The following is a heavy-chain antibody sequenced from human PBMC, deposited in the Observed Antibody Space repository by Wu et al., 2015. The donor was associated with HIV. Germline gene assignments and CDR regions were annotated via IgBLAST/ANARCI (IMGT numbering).Heavy chain of an antibody. CDR1: GYTFTGYY. CDR2: INPNSGGT. D-gene: IGHD2-21*02. J-gene: IGHJ6*02. V-gene: IGHV1-2*02. CDR3: ARGNCGGDCSSFYYYYYGMDI. Sequence: QVQLVQSGAEVKKPGASVKVSCKASGYTFTGYYMHWVRQAPGQGLEWMGWINPNSGGTNYAQKFQGRVTMTRDTSISTAYMELSRLRSDDTAVYYCARGNCGGDCSSFYYYYYGMDIWGQGTTVTVSS.